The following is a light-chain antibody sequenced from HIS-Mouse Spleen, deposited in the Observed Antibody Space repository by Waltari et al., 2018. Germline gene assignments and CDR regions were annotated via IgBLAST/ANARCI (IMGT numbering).Light chain of an antibody. CDR2: DDS. Sequence: SYVLTQPPSVSVAPGKPARITCGGNNIGSKSVDWYQQKPGQAPVLVVYDDSDRPSGIPERCSGSNSGNTATLTISRVEAGDEADYYCQVWDSSSDHVVFGGGTKLTVL. CDR1: NIGSKS. J-gene: IGLJ2*01. CDR3: QVWDSSSDHVV. V-gene: IGLV3-21*03.